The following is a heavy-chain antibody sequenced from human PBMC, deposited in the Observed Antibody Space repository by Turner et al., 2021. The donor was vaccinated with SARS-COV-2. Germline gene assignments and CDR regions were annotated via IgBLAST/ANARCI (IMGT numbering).Heavy chain of an antibody. D-gene: IGHD5-18*01. CDR3: ARLMDTAMDYYGTDV. CDR1: GGSISSSSSY. J-gene: IGHJ6*02. CDR2: IYYSGSA. V-gene: IGHV4-39*01. Sequence: QLQLQESGPGLVKPSETLSLTCTVSGGSISSSSSYWGLIRQPPGKGLEWIGNIYYSGSAYDNPSLKSRVTISVDPSKNQFSLKLTSVTAADTAVYYCARLMDTAMDYYGTDVWGQGTTVTVSS.